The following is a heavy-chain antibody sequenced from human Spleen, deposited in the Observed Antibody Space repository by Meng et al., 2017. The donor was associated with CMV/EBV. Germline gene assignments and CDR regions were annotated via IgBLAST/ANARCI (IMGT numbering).Heavy chain of an antibody. J-gene: IGHJ4*02. CDR1: GGSISSGGYY. CDR2: IYYSGST. CDR3: ARGGIAARFDY. Sequence: SETLSLTCTVSGGSISSGGYYWSWIRQHPGKGLEWIGYIYYSGSTYYNPSLKSRVTISVDTSKNQFSLKLSSVTAADTAVYNCARGGIAARFDYWGQGTLVTVSS. D-gene: IGHD6-6*01. V-gene: IGHV4-31*03.